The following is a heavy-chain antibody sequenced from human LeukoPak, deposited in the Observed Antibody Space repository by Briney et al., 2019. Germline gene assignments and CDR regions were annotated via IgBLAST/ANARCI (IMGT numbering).Heavy chain of an antibody. CDR2: ISSSSSYI. Sequence: GRSLRLSCAASGFTFSSYSMNWVRQAPGKGLEWVSSISSSSSYIYYADSVKGRFTISRDNAKNSLYLQVNSLRAEDTAVYYCAREIALAGLNDYWGQGTLVTVSS. J-gene: IGHJ4*02. V-gene: IGHV3-21*01. CDR1: GFTFSSYS. D-gene: IGHD6-19*01. CDR3: AREIALAGLNDY.